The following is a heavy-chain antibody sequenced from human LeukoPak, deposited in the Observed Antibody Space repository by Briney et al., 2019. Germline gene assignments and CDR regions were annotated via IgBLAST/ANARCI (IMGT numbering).Heavy chain of an antibody. CDR3: ARRRDYGDYVSFDY. J-gene: IGHJ4*02. CDR1: GGSISSSNW. V-gene: IGHV4-4*02. Sequence: SGTLSLTCAVSGGSISSSNWWSWVRQPPGKGLEWIGEIYHSGSTNYNPSLKSRVTISVDKSKNQFSLRLSSVTAADTAVYYCARRRDYGDYVSFDYWGQGTLVTVSS. CDR2: IYHSGST. D-gene: IGHD4-17*01.